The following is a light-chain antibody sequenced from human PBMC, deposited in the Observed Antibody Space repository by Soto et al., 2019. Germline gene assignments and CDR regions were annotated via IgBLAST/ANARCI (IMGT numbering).Light chain of an antibody. V-gene: IGKV1-39*01. J-gene: IGKJ2*03. CDR3: QHSYAAPYS. Sequence: DIQMTQSPSSVSASIGDTVTITCRASQDINVYLNWYQQKPGEVPKLLIYSASTLHSGVPSRFTGSGSETDFTLSIRNLQPEDFETCYCQHSYAAPYSFGQGTKVDI. CDR2: SAS. CDR1: QDINVY.